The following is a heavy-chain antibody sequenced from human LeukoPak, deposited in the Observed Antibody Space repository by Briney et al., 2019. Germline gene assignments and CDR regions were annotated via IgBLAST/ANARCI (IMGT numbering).Heavy chain of an antibody. V-gene: IGHV3-74*03. CDR2: SEGDDSTT. CDR3: AKLDWLDP. CDR1: GFTIGRYW. Sequence: GGSLRLSCAASGFTIGRYWMHWVRQAPGKGLVWVSRSEGDDSTTTYADSVKGRFTVSRDTAKNTFYLQMNSLRVEDTAVYYCAKLDWLDPWGQGTLVTVS. J-gene: IGHJ5*02.